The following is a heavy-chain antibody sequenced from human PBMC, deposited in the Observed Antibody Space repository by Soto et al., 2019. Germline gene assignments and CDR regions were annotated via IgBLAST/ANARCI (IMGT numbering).Heavy chain of an antibody. Sequence: SETLSLTCTVSGGSISSYYWSWIRQPPGKGLEWIGYIYYSGSTNYNPSLKSRVTISVDTSKNQFSLKLSSVTAADTAVYYCARYCSGGGCYYNWFDPWGQGTLVTVSS. V-gene: IGHV4-59*01. CDR2: IYYSGST. J-gene: IGHJ5*02. CDR1: GGSISSYY. CDR3: ARYCSGGGCYYNWFDP. D-gene: IGHD2-15*01.